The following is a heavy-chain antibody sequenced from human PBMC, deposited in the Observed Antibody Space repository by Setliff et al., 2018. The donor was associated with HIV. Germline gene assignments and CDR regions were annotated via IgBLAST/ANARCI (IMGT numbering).Heavy chain of an antibody. Sequence: ETLSLTCSVSGGSISTYHWSWIRQPPGKGLEWIGYIYKSGSTNYSPSLKSRVTISPGTSKNQFSLKLTSVTAADTAVYYCARLSDTAMASFDSWGQGILVTVSS. CDR3: ARLSDTAMASFDS. CDR2: IYKSGST. J-gene: IGHJ4*02. D-gene: IGHD5-18*01. V-gene: IGHV4-59*08. CDR1: GGSISTYH.